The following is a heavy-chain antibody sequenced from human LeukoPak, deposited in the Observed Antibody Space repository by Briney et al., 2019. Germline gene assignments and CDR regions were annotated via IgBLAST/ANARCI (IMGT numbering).Heavy chain of an antibody. CDR1: GGTLSSYA. V-gene: IGHV1-69*13. CDR2: IIPIFGTA. J-gene: IGHJ3*02. D-gene: IGHD3-9*01. Sequence: SVKVSCKASGGTLSSYAISWARQAPGQGLEWMGGIIPIFGTANYAQKFQGRVTITADESTSTAYMELSSQRSEDTAVYYCARDSAPYYDILTGYSLPGPRTNHDAFDIWGQGTMVTVSS. CDR3: ARDSAPYYDILTGYSLPGPRTNHDAFDI.